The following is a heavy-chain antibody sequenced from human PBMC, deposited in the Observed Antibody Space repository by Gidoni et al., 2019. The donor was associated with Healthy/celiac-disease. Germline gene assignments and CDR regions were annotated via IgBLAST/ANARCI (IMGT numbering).Heavy chain of an antibody. V-gene: IGHV3-21*01. CDR1: GFTFSSYS. CDR2: ISSSSSYI. J-gene: IGHJ6*03. D-gene: IGHD3-3*01. CDR3: ARVGIFGDSAYYYYMDV. Sequence: EVQLVESGGGLVKPGGSLRLSCAASGFTFSSYSMNWFRQAPGKGLEWVSSISSSSSYIYYADSVKGRFTISRDNAKNSLYLQMNSLRAEDTAVYYCARVGIFGDSAYYYYMDVWGKGTTVTVSS.